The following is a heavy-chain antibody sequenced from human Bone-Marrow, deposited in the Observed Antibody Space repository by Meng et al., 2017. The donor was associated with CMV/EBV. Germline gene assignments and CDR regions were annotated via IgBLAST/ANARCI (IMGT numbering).Heavy chain of an antibody. V-gene: IGHV4-34*01. D-gene: IGHD3-10*01. CDR1: GGSFSGYY. J-gene: IGHJ4*02. CDR3: ARSRLWFGELLPLGY. Sequence: SETLSLTCAVYGGSFSGYYWSWIRQPPGKGLEWIGEINHSGSTNYNPSLKSRVTISVDTSKNQFSLKLSSVTAADTAVYYCARSRLWFGELLPLGYWGQGTLVTVSS. CDR2: INHSGST.